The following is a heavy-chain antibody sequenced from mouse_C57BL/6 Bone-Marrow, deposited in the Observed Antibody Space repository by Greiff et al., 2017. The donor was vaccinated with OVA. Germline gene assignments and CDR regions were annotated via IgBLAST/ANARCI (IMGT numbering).Heavy chain of an antibody. CDR2: IYPGDGDT. D-gene: IGHD1-1*01. CDR3: ASPYYGSSPWFAY. CDR1: GYAFSSSW. Sequence: VQLQESGPELVKPGASVKISCKASGYAFSSSWKNWVKQRPGKGLEWIGRIYPGDGDTNYNGKFKGKATLTADKSSSTAYMQLSSLTSEDSAVYFCASPYYGSSPWFAYWGQGTLVTVSA. J-gene: IGHJ3*01. V-gene: IGHV1-82*01.